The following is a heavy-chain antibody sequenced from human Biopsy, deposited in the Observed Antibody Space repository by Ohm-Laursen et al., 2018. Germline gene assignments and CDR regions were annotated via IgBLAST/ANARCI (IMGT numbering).Heavy chain of an antibody. CDR3: ASPNSGTYDV. J-gene: IGHJ6*02. CDR1: GGSFSMDA. D-gene: IGHD1-26*01. Sequence: SSVRVSCKTSGGSFSMDAFSWMRQVPGQGLEWMGLIIPMSRTPDYAQKFQGRVTFTADESTSTVYMELTSLTSDDTAVYYCASPNSGTYDVWGQGTTVTVSS. CDR2: IIPMSRTP. V-gene: IGHV1-69*01.